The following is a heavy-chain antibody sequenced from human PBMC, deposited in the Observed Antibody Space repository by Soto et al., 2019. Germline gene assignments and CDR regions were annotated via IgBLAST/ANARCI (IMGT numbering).Heavy chain of an antibody. CDR1: GYSISSGYY. D-gene: IGHD6-19*01. CDR3: ARDRVAVAGRWWFDP. Sequence: SETLSLTCAVSGYSISSGYYWGWIRQPPGKGLEWIGSIYHSGSTYYNPSLKSRVTISVDTSKNQFSLKLSSVTAADTAVYYCARDRVAVAGRWWFDPWGQGTLVTVSS. V-gene: IGHV4-38-2*02. J-gene: IGHJ5*02. CDR2: IYHSGST.